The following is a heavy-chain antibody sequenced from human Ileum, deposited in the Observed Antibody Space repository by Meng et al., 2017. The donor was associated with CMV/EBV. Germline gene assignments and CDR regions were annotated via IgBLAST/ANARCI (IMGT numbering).Heavy chain of an antibody. CDR2: ISRGGADT. CDR1: GFTFGSFA. V-gene: IGHV3-23*01. Sequence: GESLKISCVASGFTFGSFAMNWVRQAPGKGLEWVSTISRGGADTHYGESVKGRFTISRDNSKNTLYLQMNSLRVEDTAVYYCARITNYDFWSGHWGMDVWGQGTTVTVSS. D-gene: IGHD3-3*01. J-gene: IGHJ6*02. CDR3: ARITNYDFWSGHWGMDV.